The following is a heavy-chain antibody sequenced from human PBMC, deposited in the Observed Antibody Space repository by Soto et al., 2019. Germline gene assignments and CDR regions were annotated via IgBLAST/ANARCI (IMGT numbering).Heavy chain of an antibody. D-gene: IGHD3-10*02. Sequence: QLQLQESGSGLVKPSQTLSLTCAVSGGSISSGGYSWSWIRQPPGKGLEWIGYIYHSGRTYYNPSLKSRVTISVDRSKNQFSLKLSSLTAADTAVYYCASRSMLNYFDSWGQGTLVTVSS. CDR3: ASRSMLNYFDS. J-gene: IGHJ4*02. CDR1: GGSISSGGYS. V-gene: IGHV4-30-2*01. CDR2: IYHSGRT.